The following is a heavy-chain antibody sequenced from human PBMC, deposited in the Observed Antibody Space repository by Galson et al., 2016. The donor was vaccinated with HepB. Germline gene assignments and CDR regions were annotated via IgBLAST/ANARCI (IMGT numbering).Heavy chain of an antibody. D-gene: IGHD6-19*01. CDR2: ITYDGSNK. J-gene: IGHJ4*02. CDR3: ARGLQPWVVGDIDY. Sequence: SLRLSCAASGFTFSSYAMHWVRQAPGEGLEWVAVITYDGSNKFYADSVKGRFTISRDNSKNTMYLQMSGLRAEDTALYYCARGLQPWVVGDIDYWGQGSLVTVSS. V-gene: IGHV3-30-3*01. CDR1: GFTFSSYA.